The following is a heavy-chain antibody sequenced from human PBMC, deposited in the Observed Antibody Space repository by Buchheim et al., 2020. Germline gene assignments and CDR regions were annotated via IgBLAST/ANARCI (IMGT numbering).Heavy chain of an antibody. CDR3: ARGRGILWFGELFRGRMRPSWFDP. J-gene: IGHJ5*02. CDR2: IYYSGST. V-gene: IGHV4-61*01. D-gene: IGHD3-10*01. CDR1: GGSVSSGSYY. Sequence: QVQLQESGPGLVKPSETLSLTCTVSGGSVSSGSYYWSWIRQPPGKGLEWIGYIYYSGSTNYNPSLKSRVTISVDTSKNQFSLKLSSVTAADTAVYYCARGRGILWFGELFRGRMRPSWFDPWGQGTL.